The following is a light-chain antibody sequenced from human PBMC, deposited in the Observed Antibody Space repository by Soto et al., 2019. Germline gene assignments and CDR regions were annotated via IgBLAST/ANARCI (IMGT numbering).Light chain of an antibody. CDR1: QTISSRY. CDR2: AAS. CDR3: QQSHSTPIT. V-gene: IGKV1-39*01. Sequence: DIQMTQSPSSLSASLGDRVTITCRSSQTISSRYLNWYQHKPGKSPKLLIYAASSLQTGDPARFSGSGSGTDFSLTISSLQPEAFATYYCQQSHSTPITFGQGTRLEIK. J-gene: IGKJ5*01.